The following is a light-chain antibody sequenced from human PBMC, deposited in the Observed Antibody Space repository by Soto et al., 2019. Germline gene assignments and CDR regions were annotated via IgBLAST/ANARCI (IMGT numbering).Light chain of an antibody. V-gene: IGKV3-20*01. CDR3: QQYCSSPLFT. J-gene: IGKJ3*01. CDR2: GAS. Sequence: EIVLTQSPGTLSLSPGERATLSCRASQSVSSSYLAWYQQKPGQAPRLLIYGASGRATGIPDRFSGSGPGTDFTLTISRLEPEDFAVYYCQQYCSSPLFTFGPGTNVHIK. CDR1: QSVSSSY.